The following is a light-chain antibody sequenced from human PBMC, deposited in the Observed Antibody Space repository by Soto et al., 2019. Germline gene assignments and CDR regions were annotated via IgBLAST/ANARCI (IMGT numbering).Light chain of an antibody. CDR2: GAS. J-gene: IGKJ1*01. CDR3: QQYNDWPRT. Sequence: EIVMTQSPATLSASPGETVTLSCRASQRVISDLAWYQQKSGQSPRLLIYGASTRATGIPARISGSGFGTEFTLTISSLQSEDFAVYFCQQYNDWPRTFGQGTRVDIK. V-gene: IGKV3-15*01. CDR1: QRVISD.